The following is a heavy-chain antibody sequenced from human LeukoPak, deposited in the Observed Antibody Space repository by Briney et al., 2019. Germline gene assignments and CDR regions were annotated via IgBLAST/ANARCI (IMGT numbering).Heavy chain of an antibody. D-gene: IGHD2-8*01. J-gene: IGHJ4*02. CDR3: AKDAVYAIAALDY. CDR1: GFTFSSYA. Sequence: GGSLRLSCAASGFTFSSYAMHWVRQAPGKGLEWVAVISYDGSNKYYADSVKGRFTISRDNSKNTLYLQMNSLRAGDTAVYYCAKDAVYAIAALDYWGQGTLVTVSS. V-gene: IGHV3-30-3*01. CDR2: ISYDGSNK.